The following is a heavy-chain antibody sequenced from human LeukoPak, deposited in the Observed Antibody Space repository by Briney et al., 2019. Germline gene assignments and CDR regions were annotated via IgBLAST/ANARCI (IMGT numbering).Heavy chain of an antibody. CDR2: IDHRGTA. V-gene: IGHV4-34*01. CDR1: GASYNADY. CDR3: AVGITILGVAASFDS. D-gene: IGHD3-3*01. J-gene: IGHJ4*02. Sequence: PSETLSLTCAVYGASYNADYWSWIRHPPGTGLELIGDIDHRGTATYNPSLESRLTISADASKNQFSLKLNSVTDADTAVYYCAVGITILGVAASFDSWGQGNLVIVSS.